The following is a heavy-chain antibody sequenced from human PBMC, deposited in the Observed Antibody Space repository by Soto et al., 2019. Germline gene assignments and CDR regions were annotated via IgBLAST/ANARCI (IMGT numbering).Heavy chain of an antibody. CDR2: IYYSGST. CDR3: ARHIVRYCSGGSCYTLSDYYYYYYMDV. V-gene: IGHV4-39*01. D-gene: IGHD2-15*01. Sequence: SETLSLTCTVSGGSISSGSYYCGWIRQAPGKGLEGIGIIYYSGSTYYNPSLKSRVTISVDTSKNQFSLKLSSVTAADTAVYYCARHIVRYCSGGSCYTLSDYYYYYYMDVWGKGTTVT. CDR1: GGSISSGSYY. J-gene: IGHJ6*03.